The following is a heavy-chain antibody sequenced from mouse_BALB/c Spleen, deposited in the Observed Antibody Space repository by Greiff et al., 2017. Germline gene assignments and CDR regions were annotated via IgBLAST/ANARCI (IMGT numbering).Heavy chain of an antibody. CDR1: GFPFSSFG. CDR2: ISSGSSTI. CDR3: ARGIPYYAMDY. J-gene: IGHJ4*01. V-gene: IGHV5-17*02. Sequence: EVMLVESGGGLVQPGGSRKLSCAASGFPFSSFGMHWVRQAPEKGLEWVAYISSGSSTIYYADTVKGRFTISRDNPKNTLFLQMTSLRSEDTAMYYCARGIPYYAMDYWGQGTSVTVSS.